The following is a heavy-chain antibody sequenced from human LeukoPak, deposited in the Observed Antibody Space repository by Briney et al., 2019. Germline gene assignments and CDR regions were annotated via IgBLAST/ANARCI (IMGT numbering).Heavy chain of an antibody. V-gene: IGHV4-39*07. J-gene: IGHJ4*02. CDR3: ARDSSGFDY. D-gene: IGHD3-22*01. CDR1: GGSISSSSYY. CDR2: IYYSGST. Sequence: SETLSLTCTVSGGSISSSSYYWGWIRQPPGKGLEWIGSIYYSGSTYYNPSLKSRVTISVDTSKNQFSLKLSSVTAADTAVYYCARDSSGFDYWGQGTLVTVSS.